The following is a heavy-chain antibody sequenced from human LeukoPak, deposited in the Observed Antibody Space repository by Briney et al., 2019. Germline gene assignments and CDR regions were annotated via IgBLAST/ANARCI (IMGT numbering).Heavy chain of an antibody. J-gene: IGHJ4*02. CDR2: LYSSGFT. V-gene: IGHV3-66*02. CDR3: AAGGLVGAHYYFDY. CDR1: GFTVSTNY. D-gene: IGHD1-26*01. Sequence: GGSLRLSCAASGFTVSTNYVTWVRQAPGKGLEWVPVLYSSGFTYYADSVKGRFTICRDNSKNTVNLQLSSLRTEDTAVSYCAAGGLVGAHYYFDYWGQGTRVTVSS.